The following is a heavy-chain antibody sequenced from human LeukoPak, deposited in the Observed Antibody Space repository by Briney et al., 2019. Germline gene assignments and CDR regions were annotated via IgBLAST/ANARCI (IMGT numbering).Heavy chain of an antibody. CDR1: DGSISSYY. Sequence: SETLSLTCTISDGSISSYYWSWIRQPPGKGLEWIGYIYYSGSTNYNPSLKSRVTISVDASKNQFSLKLSSVTAADTAVYYCARDAYYYDSSGYYYCYMDVWGKGTTVTVSS. V-gene: IGHV4-59*01. J-gene: IGHJ6*03. D-gene: IGHD3-22*01. CDR2: IYYSGST. CDR3: ARDAYYYDSSGYYYCYMDV.